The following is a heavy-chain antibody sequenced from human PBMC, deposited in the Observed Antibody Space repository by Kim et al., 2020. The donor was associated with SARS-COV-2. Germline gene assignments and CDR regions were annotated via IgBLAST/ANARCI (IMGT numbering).Heavy chain of an antibody. CDR2: INHSGST. V-gene: IGHV4-34*01. Sequence: SETLSLTCAVYGGSFSGYYWSWIRQPPGKGLEWIGEINHSGSTNYNPSLKSRVTISVDTSKNQFSLKLSSVTAADTAVYYCWGRVASSNNWFDPWGQGTLVTVSS. D-gene: IGHD7-27*01. CDR1: GGSFSGYY. CDR3: WGRVASSNNWFDP. J-gene: IGHJ5*02.